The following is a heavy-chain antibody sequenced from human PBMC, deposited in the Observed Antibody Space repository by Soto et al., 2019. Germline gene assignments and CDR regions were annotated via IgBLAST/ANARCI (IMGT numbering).Heavy chain of an antibody. CDR3: ARGYDYIWGSSDDAFDI. J-gene: IGHJ3*02. V-gene: IGHV3-23*01. D-gene: IGHD3-16*01. Sequence: GGSLRLSCAASGFTFSSYAMSWVRQAPGKGLEWVSAISGSGGSTYYADSVKGRFTISRDNTKNTLYLQMNSLRADDTAVYYCARGYDYIWGSSDDAFDIWGQGRMVTVSS. CDR1: GFTFSSYA. CDR2: ISGSGGST.